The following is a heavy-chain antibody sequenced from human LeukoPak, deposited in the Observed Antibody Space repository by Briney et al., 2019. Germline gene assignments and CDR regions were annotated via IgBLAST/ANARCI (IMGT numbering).Heavy chain of an antibody. D-gene: IGHD2-15*01. CDR3: AKGVVAATNAAYYGMDV. Sequence: GRSLRLSCAASGFAFSNYGMHWVRQAPGKGLEWVAVISYDESDKYYADSVKGRFTISRDNSKNTLYLQMNSLRPEDTAVYYCAKGVVAATNAAYYGMDVWGQGTTVTVSS. V-gene: IGHV3-30*18. J-gene: IGHJ6*02. CDR1: GFAFSNYG. CDR2: ISYDESDK.